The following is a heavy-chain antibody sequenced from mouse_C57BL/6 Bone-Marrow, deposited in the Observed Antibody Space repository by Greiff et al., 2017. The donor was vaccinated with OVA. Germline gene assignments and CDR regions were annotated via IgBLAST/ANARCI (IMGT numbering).Heavy chain of an antibody. Sequence: VQLQQPGAELVKPGASVKLSCKASGYTFTSYWMHWVKQRPGRGLEWIGRIDPNSGGTKYNEKFKSKATLTVDKPSSPAYMQLSSLTSEDSAVYYCARSPYYGSSPYWYFDVWGTGTTVTVSS. V-gene: IGHV1-72*01. CDR2: IDPNSGGT. CDR3: ARSPYYGSSPYWYFDV. CDR1: GYTFTSYW. J-gene: IGHJ1*03. D-gene: IGHD1-1*01.